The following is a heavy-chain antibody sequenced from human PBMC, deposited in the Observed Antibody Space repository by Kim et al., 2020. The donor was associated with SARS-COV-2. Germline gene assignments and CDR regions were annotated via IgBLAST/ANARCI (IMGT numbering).Heavy chain of an antibody. J-gene: IGHJ4*02. D-gene: IGHD3-3*01. CDR2: IYPGDSDT. CDR3: ARQNHLHTIFGVWGYFDY. CDR1: GYSFTSYW. V-gene: IGHV5-51*01. Sequence: GESLKISCKGSGYSFTSYWIGWVRQMPGKGLEWMGIIYPGDSDTRYSPSFQGQVTISADKSISTAYLQWSSLKASDTAMYYCARQNHLHTIFGVWGYFDYWGQGTLVTVSS.